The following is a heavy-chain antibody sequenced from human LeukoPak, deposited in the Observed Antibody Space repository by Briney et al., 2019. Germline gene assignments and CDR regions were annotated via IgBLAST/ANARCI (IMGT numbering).Heavy chain of an antibody. Sequence: GESLMISCKGSGYSFTSYWIGLVRQMPGKGLEWRGIIYPGDSDTSYSPSFQGQVTISADKSISTAYLQWSSLKASDTAMYYCARQNSYGYSNGFDPWGQGTLVTVSS. J-gene: IGHJ5*02. CDR2: IYPGDSDT. D-gene: IGHD5-18*01. CDR1: GYSFTSYW. CDR3: ARQNSYGYSNGFDP. V-gene: IGHV5-51*01.